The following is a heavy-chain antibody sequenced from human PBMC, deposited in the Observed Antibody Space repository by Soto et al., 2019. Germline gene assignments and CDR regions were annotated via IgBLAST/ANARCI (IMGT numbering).Heavy chain of an antibody. CDR3: ARKGYGGRWSLDY. CDR1: GFTFSSYG. D-gene: IGHD2-15*01. J-gene: IGHJ4*02. CDR2: ISYDGNRK. Sequence: QVQLVESGGGVVQPGRSLRLSCAASGFTFSSYGIHWARQAPGEGLEWVAVISYDGNRKYYADSVKGRFTISRDFSKNTVDLHMNSLRVEDTAVYFCARKGYGGRWSLDYWGQGILVTVSS. V-gene: IGHV3-30*03.